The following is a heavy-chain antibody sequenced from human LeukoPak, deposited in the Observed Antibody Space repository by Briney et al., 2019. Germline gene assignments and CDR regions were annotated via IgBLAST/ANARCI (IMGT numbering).Heavy chain of an antibody. D-gene: IGHD6-13*01. CDR2: TYYRSKWYN. J-gene: IGHJ4*02. V-gene: IGHV6-1*01. Sequence: SQTLSLTCAISGDSVSSNSAAWNWIRQSPSRGLEWLGRTYYRSKWYNDYAVSVKSRITINPDTSKNQFSLQLTSVTPEDTAVYYCARDDMVAAAGTPNPNFDYWGQGTLVTVSS. CDR3: ARDDMVAAAGTPNPNFDY. CDR1: GDSVSSNSAA.